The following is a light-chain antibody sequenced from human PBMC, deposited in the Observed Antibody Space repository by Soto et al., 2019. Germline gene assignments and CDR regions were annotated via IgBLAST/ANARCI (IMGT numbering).Light chain of an antibody. CDR2: DVS. CDR1: SSDVGGYNY. J-gene: IGLJ1*01. CDR3: SSYTSSSIYV. V-gene: IGLV2-14*01. Sequence: QSVLTQPASVSGSPGQSITISCTGTSSDVGGYNYVSWYQQHPGKAPKLMIYDVSNRPSGVSNRFSGSKSGNTASLTISGLQTEDEADYYCSSYTSSSIYVFGTGTKLTVL.